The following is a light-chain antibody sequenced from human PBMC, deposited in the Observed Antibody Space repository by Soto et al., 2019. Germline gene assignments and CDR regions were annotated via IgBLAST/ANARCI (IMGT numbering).Light chain of an antibody. CDR3: SSYAGSSNV. J-gene: IGLJ1*01. CDR1: SSDVGGYNY. V-gene: IGLV2-8*01. Sequence: QSALTQPPSASGSPGQSVAISCTGTSSDVGGYNYVSWYQQHPGKAPKLMIYEVNKRPSGVPDRSSGSKSGNTASLTVSGLQAEEEANYYCSSYAGSSNVFGTGTKLTVL. CDR2: EVN.